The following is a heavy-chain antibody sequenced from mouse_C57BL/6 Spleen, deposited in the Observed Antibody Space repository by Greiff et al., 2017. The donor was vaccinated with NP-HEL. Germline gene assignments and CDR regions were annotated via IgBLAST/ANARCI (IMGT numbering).Heavy chain of an antibody. CDR2: IDPENGDT. D-gene: IGHD2-4*01. CDR1: GFNIKDDY. J-gene: IGHJ3*01. V-gene: IGHV14-4*01. CDR3: TLYEDDGAY. Sequence: VQLQQSGAELVRPGASVKLSCTASGFNIKDDYMHWVKQRPEQGLEWIGLIDPENGDTEYASKFQGKATITADTSSNTAYLQLSSLTSEDTAVYYCTLYEDDGAYWGQGTLVTVSA.